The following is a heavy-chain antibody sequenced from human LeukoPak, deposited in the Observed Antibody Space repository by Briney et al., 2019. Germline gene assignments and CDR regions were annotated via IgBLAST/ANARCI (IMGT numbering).Heavy chain of an antibody. V-gene: IGHV3-33*06. CDR3: AKSPGYSSNWQLGEYYFDY. CDR2: WYDGSHQ. J-gene: IGHJ4*02. D-gene: IGHD6-13*01. Sequence: GGSLRLSCAASGFPFSGSGMHWVRQAPGKGLEWVAVWYDGSHQYYADSVKGRSTISRDNSKSTLYLQMSSLRAEDTALYYCAKSPGYSSNWQLGEYYFDYWGQGTLVTVSS. CDR1: GFPFSGSG.